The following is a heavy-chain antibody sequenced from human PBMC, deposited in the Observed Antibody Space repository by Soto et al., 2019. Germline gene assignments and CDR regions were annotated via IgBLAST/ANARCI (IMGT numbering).Heavy chain of an antibody. J-gene: IGHJ6*02. Sequence: LKISCKGSGYSFTSYWIGWVRQMPGKGLEWMGIIYPGDSDTRYSPSFQGQVTISADKSISTAYLQWSSLKASDTAMYYCARRGAAAGRNYYYYGMDVWGQGTTVTVSS. D-gene: IGHD6-13*01. CDR3: ARRGAAAGRNYYYYGMDV. V-gene: IGHV5-51*01. CDR1: GYSFTSYW. CDR2: IYPGDSDT.